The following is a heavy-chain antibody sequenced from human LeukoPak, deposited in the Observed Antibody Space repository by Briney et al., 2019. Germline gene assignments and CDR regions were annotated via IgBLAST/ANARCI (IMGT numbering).Heavy chain of an antibody. CDR2: ISTTGTTT. CDR3: ARRVYYGSGTSQYYFDY. J-gene: IGHJ4*02. D-gene: IGHD3-10*01. CDR1: GFIFSDYY. V-gene: IGHV3-11*01. Sequence: GGSLRLSCAASGFIFSDYYMTWIRQAPGKGLEWLSSISTTGTTTYYADSVKGRFTISRDNAKNSLHLQMNSLRAEDTAVYYCARRVYYGSGTSQYYFDYWGQGTLVTVSS.